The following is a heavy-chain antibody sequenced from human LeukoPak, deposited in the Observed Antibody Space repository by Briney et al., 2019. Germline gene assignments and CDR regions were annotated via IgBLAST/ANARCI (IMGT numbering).Heavy chain of an antibody. Sequence: PSQTLSLTCTVSGGSISSGGYYWSWIRQHPGKGLEWIGYIYYSGSTYYNPSLKSRVTISVDTSKNQFSLKLSSVTAADTAVYYCARDRYRSGGSCYSGYWFDPWGQGTLVTVSS. CDR2: IYYSGST. CDR1: GGSISSGGYY. D-gene: IGHD2-15*01. J-gene: IGHJ5*02. V-gene: IGHV4-31*03. CDR3: ARDRYRSGGSCYSGYWFDP.